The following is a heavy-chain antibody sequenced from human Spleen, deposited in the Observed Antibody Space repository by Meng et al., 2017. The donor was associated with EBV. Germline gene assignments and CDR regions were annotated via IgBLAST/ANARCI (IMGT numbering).Heavy chain of an antibody. CDR3: AHSSWFTVDFDS. J-gene: IGHJ4*02. V-gene: IGHV2-5*02. CDR2: IYRDDEK. Sequence: QITLKESGPPRLKPTPTLTLTCSVSGCSLSISGVGGGWIRQPPGKALEWLALIYRDDEKRYSPSLESRLTITKDTSKNQVVLTMTNMDPVDTATYYCAHSSWFTVDFDSWGQGTLVTVSS. CDR1: GCSLSISGVG. D-gene: IGHD3-10*01.